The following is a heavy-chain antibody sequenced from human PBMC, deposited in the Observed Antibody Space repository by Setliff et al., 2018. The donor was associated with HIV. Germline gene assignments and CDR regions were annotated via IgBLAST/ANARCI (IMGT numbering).Heavy chain of an antibody. V-gene: IGHV1-2*02. CDR3: ARGWEGGMDY. CDR2: INPHSGDT. Sequence: ASVKVSCKASGYTFTGYYMHWVRQAPGQGLEWMGWINPHSGDTNYAQKFQDRVTMTRDTSVNIAYMQLSRLRSDDTAVYYCARGWEGGMDYWGQGTLVTVSS. J-gene: IGHJ4*02. D-gene: IGHD1-26*01. CDR1: GYTFTGYY.